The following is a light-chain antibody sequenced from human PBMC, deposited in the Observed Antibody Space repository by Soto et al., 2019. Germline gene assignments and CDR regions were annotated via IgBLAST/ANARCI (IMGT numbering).Light chain of an antibody. CDR2: KAS. CDR3: QNKDSYST. V-gene: IGKV1-5*03. J-gene: IGKJ1*01. Sequence: DTQMTQSPSTLSASLGGRGTSPCRASQSISSYLAWDQQTPGXAPXXLIYKASSLDSGVPSRFNGTGSGSEFILTISSLQHDDFASYHCQNKDSYSTFGQGTKVDIK. CDR1: QSISSY.